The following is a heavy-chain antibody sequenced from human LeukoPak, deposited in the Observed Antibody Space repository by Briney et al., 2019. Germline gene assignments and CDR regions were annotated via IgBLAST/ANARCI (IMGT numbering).Heavy chain of an antibody. CDR1: GGSISSYY. J-gene: IGHJ4*02. V-gene: IGHV4-59*01. CDR3: AGYDYGDYESFDY. CDR2: IYYSGST. D-gene: IGHD4-17*01. Sequence: SETLSLTCTASGGSISSYYWNWIRQPPGKGLEWIGYIYYSGSTNYNPSLKGRVTISVDTSKNQFSLKLSSVTAADTAVYYCAGYDYGDYESFDYWGQGTLVTVSS.